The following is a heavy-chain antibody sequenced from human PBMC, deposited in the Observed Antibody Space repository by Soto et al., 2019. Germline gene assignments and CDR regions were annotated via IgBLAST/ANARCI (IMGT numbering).Heavy chain of an antibody. Sequence: QLQLQESGPGLVKPSETLSLTCSVSGGSISRSGHYWGWLRQPPGKGLQWIGSIYYTGNPYHNPSLKSRATITVDTSKNQFSLKLSSVTAADTAVYYCARQDCSGGSCPDAFDIWGQGILVTVS. V-gene: IGHV4-39*01. J-gene: IGHJ3*02. D-gene: IGHD2-15*01. CDR3: ARQDCSGGSCPDAFDI. CDR1: GGSISRSGHY. CDR2: IYYTGNP.